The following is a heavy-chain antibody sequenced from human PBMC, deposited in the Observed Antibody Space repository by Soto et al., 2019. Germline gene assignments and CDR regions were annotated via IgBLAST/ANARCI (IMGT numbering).Heavy chain of an antibody. CDR1: GFTFSSYG. CDR3: AKDDTLLDFWSGYFPKNMDV. J-gene: IGHJ6*02. V-gene: IGHV3-30*18. D-gene: IGHD3-3*01. Sequence: LRLSCAASGFTFSSYGMHWVRQAPGKGLEWVAVISYDGSNKYYADSVKGRFTISRDNSKNTLYLQMNSLRAEDTAVYYCAKDDTLLDFWSGYFPKNMDVWGQGTTVTVSS. CDR2: ISYDGSNK.